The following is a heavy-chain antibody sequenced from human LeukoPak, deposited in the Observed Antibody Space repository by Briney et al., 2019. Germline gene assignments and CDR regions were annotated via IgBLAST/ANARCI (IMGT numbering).Heavy chain of an antibody. D-gene: IGHD1-1*01. CDR3: ARGANARHYYYYMDV. V-gene: IGHV1-2*02. CDR2: INPNSGGT. Sequence: ASVKVSCKASGYTFTGYYMHWVRQAPGQRLEWMGWINPNSGGTNYAQKFQGRVTMTRDTSISTAYMELSRLRSDDTAVYYCARGANARHYYYYMDVWGKGTTVTVSS. J-gene: IGHJ6*03. CDR1: GYTFTGYY.